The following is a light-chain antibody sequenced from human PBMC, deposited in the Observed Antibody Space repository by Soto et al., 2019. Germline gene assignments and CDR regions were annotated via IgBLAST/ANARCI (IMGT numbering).Light chain of an antibody. CDR2: AAS. CDR1: HDISRY. Sequence: AIRMTQSPSSFSASTGDRVTITCRASHDISRYLAWYQQKPGKAPKLLIYAASTLQSGVPSRFSGSGSGTDFTLTINSLQSEDFATYYCQHYFTYPRTFGQGTKVEIK. CDR3: QHYFTYPRT. V-gene: IGKV1-8*01. J-gene: IGKJ1*01.